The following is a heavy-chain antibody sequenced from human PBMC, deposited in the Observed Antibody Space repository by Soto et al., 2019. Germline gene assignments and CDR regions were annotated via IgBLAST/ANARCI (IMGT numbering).Heavy chain of an antibody. V-gene: IGHV3-30*18. CDR1: GFSFSNYG. J-gene: IGHJ3*01. D-gene: IGHD3-22*01. CDR2: ISHDGNSH. Sequence: QVHLVESGGGVVQPGRSLRLSCEGSGFSFSNYGIHWVRQAPGKGLEWVAVISHDGNSHHLADSVRGRFTISRDNSKNKVCLHMTSLRREDSAVYHCVKAQERSAQYFAVVITAFDFWGQGTMVTVSS. CDR3: VKAQERSAQYFAVVITAFDF.